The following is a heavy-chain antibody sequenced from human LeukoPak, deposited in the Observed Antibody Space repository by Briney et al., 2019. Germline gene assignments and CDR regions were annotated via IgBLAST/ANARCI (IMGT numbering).Heavy chain of an antibody. J-gene: IGHJ4*02. CDR1: GFTINSYA. Sequence: PGGSLRLSCEASGFTINSYAMSWVRQAPGKGLEWVSVISGSGGITYYADSVKGRFTISRDNSKNTLYLHMNSLRAEDTAKYYCAKDFLVLVATITGYFDFWGRGTLVTVSS. CDR2: ISGSGGIT. D-gene: IGHD5-12*01. CDR3: AKDFLVLVATITGYFDF. V-gene: IGHV3-23*01.